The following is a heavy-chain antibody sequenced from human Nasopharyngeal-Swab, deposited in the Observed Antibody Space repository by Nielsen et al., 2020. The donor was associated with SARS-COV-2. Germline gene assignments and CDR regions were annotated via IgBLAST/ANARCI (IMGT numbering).Heavy chain of an antibody. J-gene: IGHJ6*03. CDR3: AKDGRVDIVATGYYYYYYMDV. Sequence: GESLKISCAASGFTFSSYSLNWVRQAPGKGLEWVSFISSSSSTIKYADSVKGRFTISRDNAKNSLYLQMNSLRAEDTAVYYCAKDGRVDIVATGYYYYYYMDVWGKGTTVTVSS. CDR1: GFTFSSYS. V-gene: IGHV3-48*04. CDR2: ISSSSSTI. D-gene: IGHD5-12*01.